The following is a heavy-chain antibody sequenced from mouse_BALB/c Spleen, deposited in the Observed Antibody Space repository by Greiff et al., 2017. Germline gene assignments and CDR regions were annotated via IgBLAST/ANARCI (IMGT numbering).Heavy chain of an antibody. V-gene: IGHV5-17*02. J-gene: IGHJ2*01. CDR3: ARDDGYLDY. CDR2: ISSGSSTI. D-gene: IGHD2-3*01. CDR1: GFTFSSFG. Sequence: EVNVVESGGGLVQPGGSRKLSCAASGFTFSSFGMHWVRQAPETGLEWVAYISSGSSTIYYADTVKGRFTISRDNPKNTLFLQMTSLRSEDTAMYYCARDDGYLDYWGQGTTLTVSS.